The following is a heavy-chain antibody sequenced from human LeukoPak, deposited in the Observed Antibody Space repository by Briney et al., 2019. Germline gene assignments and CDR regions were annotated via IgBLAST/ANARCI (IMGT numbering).Heavy chain of an antibody. V-gene: IGHV4-59*11. D-gene: IGHD2-15*01. CDR2: IFYSGST. CDR1: GGSITTHY. Sequence: PSETLSLTCSVSGGSITTHYWSWIRQPPGKGLEWIGNIFYSGSTNYNPSLKSRVTISLDTSKNQFSLKLSSVTAADTAVYYCARELCSGGSCGKFDYWGQGTLVTVSS. J-gene: IGHJ4*02. CDR3: ARELCSGGSCGKFDY.